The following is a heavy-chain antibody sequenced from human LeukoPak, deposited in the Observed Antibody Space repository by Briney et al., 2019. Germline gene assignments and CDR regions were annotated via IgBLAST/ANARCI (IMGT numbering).Heavy chain of an antibody. CDR1: GFTFSSYA. CDR2: ISFDGTNK. V-gene: IGHV3-30*04. D-gene: IGHD6-19*01. Sequence: GGSLRLSCAVSGFTFSSYAMHWVRQAPGKGLEWVAVISFDGTNKYYAASVNGRFTMSRDHSKTTLYVQMNSLRPEDTAVYYCARGGGTTDSAWYGYYFDHWGQGTLVTVSS. CDR3: ARGGGTTDSAWYGYYFDH. J-gene: IGHJ4*02.